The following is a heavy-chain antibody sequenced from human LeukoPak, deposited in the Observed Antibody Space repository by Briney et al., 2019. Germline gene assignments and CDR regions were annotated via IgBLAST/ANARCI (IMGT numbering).Heavy chain of an antibody. D-gene: IGHD3-22*01. CDR2: ISAYNGNT. V-gene: IGHV1-18*01. CDR3: ASIGLDSSGYYHLEYFHH. CDR1: GYTFTSYG. J-gene: IGHJ1*01. Sequence: ASVKVSCKASGYTFTSYGITWVRQAPGQGLEWMGWISAYNGNTKYAQKFQGRVTMTTDTSTSTAYMELRSLRSDDTAVYYCASIGLDSSGYYHLEYFHHWGQGTLVTVSS.